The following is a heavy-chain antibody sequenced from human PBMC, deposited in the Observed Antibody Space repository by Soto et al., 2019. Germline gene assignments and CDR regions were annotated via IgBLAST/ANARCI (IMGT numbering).Heavy chain of an antibody. CDR2: INAGNGNT. V-gene: IGHV1-3*01. J-gene: IGHJ4*02. CDR3: ARVYDSSGYYFYFDY. CDR1: GYTFTSCA. D-gene: IGHD3-22*01. Sequence: ASVKVSCKASGYTFTSCAMHWVRQAPGQRLEWMGWINAGNGNTKYSQKFQGRVTITRDTSASTAYMELSSLRSEDTAVYYCARVYDSSGYYFYFDYWGQGTLVTVSS.